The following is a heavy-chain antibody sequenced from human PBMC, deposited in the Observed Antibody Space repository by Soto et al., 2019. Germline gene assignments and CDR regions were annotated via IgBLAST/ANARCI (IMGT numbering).Heavy chain of an antibody. D-gene: IGHD2-8*01. CDR1: GFTFSNYG. CDR2: VSANNGHT. CDR3: ARDIESVTAKHFFYYYPMDV. J-gene: IGHJ6*02. Sequence: ASVKVSCKASGFTFSNYGLNWVRQAPGQGLEWMGWVSANNGHTNYAQNLQGRVSMTTDTSTSTAYMELRGLRFDDTAVYYCARDIESVTAKHFFYYYPMDVWGQGTKVTVSS. V-gene: IGHV1-18*01.